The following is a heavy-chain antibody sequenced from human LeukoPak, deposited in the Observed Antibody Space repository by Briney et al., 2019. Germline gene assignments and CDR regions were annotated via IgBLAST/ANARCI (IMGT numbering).Heavy chain of an antibody. J-gene: IGHJ4*02. D-gene: IGHD5-24*01. CDR3: ARSLRDGYIPDY. Sequence: ASVKVSCKASGGTFSSYTISWVRQAPGQGLEWMGRIIPILGIANYAQKFQGRVTINADKSTSTAYMELSSLRSEDTAVYYCARSLRDGYIPDYWGQGTLVTVSS. CDR2: IIPILGIA. CDR1: GGTFSSYT. V-gene: IGHV1-69*02.